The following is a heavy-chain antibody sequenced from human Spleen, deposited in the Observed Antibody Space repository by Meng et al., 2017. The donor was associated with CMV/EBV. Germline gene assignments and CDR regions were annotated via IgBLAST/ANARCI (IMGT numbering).Heavy chain of an antibody. V-gene: IGHV4-34*01. J-gene: IGHJ4*02. CDR3: ARGPDYYDSSGQGGDY. Sequence: QVQLQQGGAGPLKPSETLSLTCAVYGGSFSGYYWSWIRQPPGKGLEWIGEINHSGSTNYNPSLKSRVTISVDTSKNQFSLKLSSVTAADTAVYYCARGPDYYDSSGQGGDYWGQGTLVTVSS. D-gene: IGHD3-22*01. CDR2: INHSGST. CDR1: GGSFSGYY.